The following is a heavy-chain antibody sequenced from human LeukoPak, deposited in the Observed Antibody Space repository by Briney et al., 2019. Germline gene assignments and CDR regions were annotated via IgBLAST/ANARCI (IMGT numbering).Heavy chain of an antibody. CDR2: IREDGSDK. CDR3: ARDGASGSYSYYFDY. D-gene: IGHD3-10*01. Sequence: PGGSLRLSCAASGFTFSTFWMGWVRQAPGKGLEWVASIREDGSDKYYVDSVKGRLTISRDNAKNSLYLQMNSLSDDDTALYYCARDGASGSYSYYFDYWGQGTLVTVSS. V-gene: IGHV3-7*01. J-gene: IGHJ4*02. CDR1: GFTFSTFW.